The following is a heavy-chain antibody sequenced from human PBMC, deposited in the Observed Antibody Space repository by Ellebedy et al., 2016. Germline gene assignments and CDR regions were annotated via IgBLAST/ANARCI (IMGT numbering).Heavy chain of an antibody. CDR1: GYTFTSYD. V-gene: IGHV1-8*01. J-gene: IGHJ4*02. Sequence: ASVKVSCKASGYTFTSYDINWVRQATGQGLEWMGWMNPNSGNTGYAQKFQGRVTMTRDTSIRTAYMELSSLMSDDTAVYYCARGIARGVDYWGQGTLVTVSS. CDR2: MNPNSGNT. CDR3: ARGIARGVDY. D-gene: IGHD2-21*01.